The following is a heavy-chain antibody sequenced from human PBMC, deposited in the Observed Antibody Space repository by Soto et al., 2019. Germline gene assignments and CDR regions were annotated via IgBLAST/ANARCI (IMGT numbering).Heavy chain of an antibody. J-gene: IGHJ4*02. CDR3: ASGSSVSAYLDY. D-gene: IGHD6-13*01. CDR1: GGSVSSGSYY. CDR2: IYNSGST. Sequence: QVQLQESGPGLVKPSETLSLTCTVSGGSVSSGSYYWSWIRQPPGKGLEWIGYIYNSGSTDYSPYLKSRVTISVDTSKNQFSLKLSSVNAADTALYYCASGSSVSAYLDYWGQGTLVTVSS. V-gene: IGHV4-61*01.